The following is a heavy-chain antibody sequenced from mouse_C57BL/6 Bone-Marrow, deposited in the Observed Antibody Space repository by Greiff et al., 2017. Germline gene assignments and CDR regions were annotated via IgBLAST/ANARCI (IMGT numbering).Heavy chain of an antibody. V-gene: IGHV5-4*01. J-gene: IGHJ4*01. Sequence: DVQLVESGGGLVKPGGSLKFSCAASGFTFSSYAMSWVRQTPEKRLEWVATISDGGSYTYYPDNVKGRFTITRDNAKNNLYLQMSHLKSEDTAMYYCARLDYYAMDYWGQGTSVTVSS. CDR2: ISDGGSYT. CDR3: ARLDYYAMDY. CDR1: GFTFSSYA.